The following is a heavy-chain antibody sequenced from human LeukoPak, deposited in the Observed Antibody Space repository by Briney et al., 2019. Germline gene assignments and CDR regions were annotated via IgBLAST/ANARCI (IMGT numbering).Heavy chain of an antibody. Sequence: GGSLRLSCAASGFTFSSYAMSWVRQAPGKGLEWVSAISGSGGSTYYADSVKGRFTISKDNSKNTLYLQMNSLRAEDTAVYYCAKGGWELPRTLDYWGQGTLVTVSS. CDR1: GFTFSSYA. V-gene: IGHV3-23*01. CDR3: AKGGWELPRTLDY. D-gene: IGHD1-26*01. CDR2: ISGSGGST. J-gene: IGHJ4*02.